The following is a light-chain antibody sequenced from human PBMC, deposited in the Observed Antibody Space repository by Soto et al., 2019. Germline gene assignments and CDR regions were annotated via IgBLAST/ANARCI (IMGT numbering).Light chain of an antibody. J-gene: IGKJ2*01. CDR1: QSVSASY. CDR2: GTS. V-gene: IGKV3-20*01. Sequence: EIVLTQSPGTLSLSPGERATLSCRASQSVSASYLAWYQQKPDQAPRLLIYGTSSRATGIPDRFSGSGSGTDFTLTIVGLETEDLAVYFCQLYGSPYTFGQGPKLGIK. CDR3: QLYGSPYT.